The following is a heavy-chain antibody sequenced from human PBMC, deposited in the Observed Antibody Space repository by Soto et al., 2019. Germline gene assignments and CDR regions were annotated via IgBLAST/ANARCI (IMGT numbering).Heavy chain of an antibody. V-gene: IGHV4-34*01. CDR2: INHSGST. J-gene: IGHJ6*02. Sequence: SETLSLTCAVYCVSFSGSYWRWIRQSPGKGLEWIGEINHSGSTNYNPSLKSRVTISVDTSKNQFSLKLSSVTAADTAVYYCARWSGDFWSGYYHYYYYYGMDVWGQGTTVT. CDR1: CVSFSGSY. CDR3: ARWSGDFWSGYYHYYYYYGMDV. D-gene: IGHD3-3*01.